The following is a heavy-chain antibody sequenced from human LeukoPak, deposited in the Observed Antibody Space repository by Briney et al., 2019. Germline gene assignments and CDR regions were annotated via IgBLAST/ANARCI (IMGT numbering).Heavy chain of an antibody. Sequence: GGSLRLSCEASGFPFSSYAMHWVRQAPGKGLEWVAVISYDGSNKYYADSVKGRFTISRDNSKNTLYLQMNSLRAEDTAVYYCARDNGYCSSTSCYFNYWGQGTLVTVSS. CDR3: ARDNGYCSSTSCYFNY. CDR2: ISYDGSNK. CDR1: GFPFSSYA. D-gene: IGHD2-2*03. J-gene: IGHJ4*02. V-gene: IGHV3-30-3*01.